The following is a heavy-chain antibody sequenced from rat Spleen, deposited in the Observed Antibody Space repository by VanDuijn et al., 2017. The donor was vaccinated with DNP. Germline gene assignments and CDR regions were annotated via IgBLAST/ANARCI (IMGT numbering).Heavy chain of an antibody. CDR1: GFIFSNHW. CDR2: ITDTGDGT. D-gene: IGHD1-12*03. V-gene: IGHV5-31*01. Sequence: EVQLVESGGGPVQPGRSLKLSCVASGFIFSNHWMTWIRQAPGKGPEWVASITDTGDGTYYSDSVKGRFTVSRDNAKSTLYLQMNRLRSEDTATYYCARGGDGYDYWGQGVMVTVSS. CDR3: ARGGDGYDY. J-gene: IGHJ2*01.